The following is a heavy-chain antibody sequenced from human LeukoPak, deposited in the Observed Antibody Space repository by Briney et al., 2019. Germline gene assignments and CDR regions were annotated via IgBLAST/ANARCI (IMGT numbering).Heavy chain of an antibody. J-gene: IGHJ5*02. Sequence: GASVKVSCKASGYTFTGYYMHWVRQAPGQGLEWMGWMNPNSGNTGYAQKFQGRVTMTRNTSISTAYMELSSLRSEDTAVYYCARLPRYYYDSSGYFNWFDPWGQGTLVTVSS. CDR2: MNPNSGNT. V-gene: IGHV1-8*02. CDR1: GYTFTGYY. D-gene: IGHD3-22*01. CDR3: ARLPRYYYDSSGYFNWFDP.